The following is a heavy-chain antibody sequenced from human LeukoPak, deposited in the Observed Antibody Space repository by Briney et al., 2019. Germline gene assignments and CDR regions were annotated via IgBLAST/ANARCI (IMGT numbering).Heavy chain of an antibody. CDR1: GGSISSSSYY. J-gene: IGHJ3*02. D-gene: IGHD3-10*01. V-gene: IGHV4-39*07. CDR2: IYYSGST. CDR3: ASEPAPGDAFDI. Sequence: SETLSLTCTVSGGSISSSSYYWGWIRQPPGKGLEWIGNIYYSGSTYYNPSLKSRVTISVDTSKNQFSLKLSSVTAADTAVYYCASEPAPGDAFDIWGQGTMVTVSS.